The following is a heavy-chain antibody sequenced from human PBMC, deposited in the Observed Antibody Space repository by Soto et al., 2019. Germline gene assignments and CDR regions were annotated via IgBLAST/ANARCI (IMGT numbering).Heavy chain of an antibody. J-gene: IGHJ4*02. Sequence: QVHLQESGPGLVKPSETLSLTCTVSRGSISSYYWSWIRQPPGKGLEWIGYTHYSGRTDSNPSLKSRLTLSVDTSKNQFSLKLSSVTAADTAVYYCAREMPHSGKFAFWGQGTLVTVSS. CDR2: THYSGRT. CDR3: AREMPHSGKFAF. V-gene: IGHV4-59*12. CDR1: RGSISSYY. D-gene: IGHD2-2*01.